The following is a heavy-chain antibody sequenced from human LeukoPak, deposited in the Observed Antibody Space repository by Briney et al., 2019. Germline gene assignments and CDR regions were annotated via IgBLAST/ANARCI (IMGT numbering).Heavy chain of an antibody. D-gene: IGHD2-21*02. V-gene: IGHV4-39*01. CDR1: GGSISNYY. Sequence: SETLSLTCTVSGGSISNYYWSWIRQPPGEGLEWIGSIYYSGSTYYNPSLKSRVTISVDTSKNQFSLKLSSVTAADTAVYYCARPGAYCGGDCYFDYWGQGTLVTVSS. J-gene: IGHJ4*02. CDR3: ARPGAYCGGDCYFDY. CDR2: IYYSGST.